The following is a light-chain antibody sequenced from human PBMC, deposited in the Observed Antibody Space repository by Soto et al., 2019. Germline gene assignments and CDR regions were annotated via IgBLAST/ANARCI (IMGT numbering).Light chain of an antibody. CDR1: SSDVGDDNY. Sequence: QSVLTQPPSVSGSPGQSVTISCTGTSSDVGDDNYVHWYQQHPGKAPKLMIYDIRNRPSGVSNRFSGSKSGNSASLTITGLQAEDEADYYCHSYASSSSHVVFGGGTQLTVL. V-gene: IGLV2-14*01. J-gene: IGLJ2*01. CDR3: HSYASSSSHVV. CDR2: DIR.